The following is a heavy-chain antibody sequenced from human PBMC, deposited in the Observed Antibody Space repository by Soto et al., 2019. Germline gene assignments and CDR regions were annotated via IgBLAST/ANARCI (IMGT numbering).Heavy chain of an antibody. CDR1: GFTFTSSA. D-gene: IGHD2-21*02. Sequence: SSVKVSCKASGFTFTSSAVQWVRQARGQRLEWIGWIVVGSGNTNYAQKFQERVTITRNMSTSTAYMELSSLRSEDTAVYYCAAACGGNWGYYYGMDVWGQGTTVSV. J-gene: IGHJ6*02. CDR3: AAACGGNWGYYYGMDV. V-gene: IGHV1-58*01. CDR2: IVVGSGNT.